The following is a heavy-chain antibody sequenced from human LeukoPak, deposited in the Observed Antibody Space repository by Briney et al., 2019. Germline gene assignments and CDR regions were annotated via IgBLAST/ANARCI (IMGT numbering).Heavy chain of an antibody. V-gene: IGHV3-48*03. Sequence: PGGSLRLSCAASGFTFRNYDMNWVRQAPGKGLEWVSYITRSGSTVYYADSVKGRFTIARDNSKNTLYLQMNSLRAEDTAVYYCAKGNCRGTSCYSDYWGQGTLVTVSS. CDR1: GFTFRNYD. CDR2: ITRSGSTV. D-gene: IGHD2-2*02. J-gene: IGHJ4*02. CDR3: AKGNCRGTSCYSDY.